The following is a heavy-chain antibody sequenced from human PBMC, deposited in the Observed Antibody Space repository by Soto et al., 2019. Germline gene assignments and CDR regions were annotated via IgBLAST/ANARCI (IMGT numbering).Heavy chain of an antibody. CDR2: ISYDGSNK. Sequence: QVQLVESGGGVVQPGRSLRLSCAASGFTFSSYAMHWVRQAPGKGLEWVAVISYDGSNKYYADSVKGRFTISRDNSKNTLYLQMNSLRAEDTAVYYCANPLDDSSGYFDYWGQGTLVTVSS. CDR3: ANPLDDSSGYFDY. CDR1: GFTFSSYA. D-gene: IGHD3-22*01. J-gene: IGHJ4*02. V-gene: IGHV3-30-3*01.